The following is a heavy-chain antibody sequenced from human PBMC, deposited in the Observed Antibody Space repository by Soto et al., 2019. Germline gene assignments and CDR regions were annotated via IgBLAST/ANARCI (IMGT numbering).Heavy chain of an antibody. CDR2: LSGSGGST. D-gene: IGHD3-22*01. V-gene: IGHV3-23*01. Sequence: EVQLLESGGGLVQPGGSLRLSCAASGFTFSSYAMSWVRQAPGKGLEWVSGLSGSGGSTYYADSVKGRFTVSRDTAKNSLYLQMSGLRDEDRAVYYCARYYYDSSGYDGMDVWGQGTTVTVSS. J-gene: IGHJ6*02. CDR3: ARYYYDSSGYDGMDV. CDR1: GFTFSSYA.